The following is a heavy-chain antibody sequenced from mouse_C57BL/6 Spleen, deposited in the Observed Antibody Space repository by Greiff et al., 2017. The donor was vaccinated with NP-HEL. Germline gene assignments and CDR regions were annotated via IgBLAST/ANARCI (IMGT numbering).Heavy chain of an antibody. CDR3: ATYYSLAY. Sequence: VQLQQPGTELVKPGASVKLSCKASGYTFTSYWMHWVKQRPGQGLEWIGYINPSSGYTKYNQKFKDKATLTADKSSSTAYMQLSSLTYEDSAVYYCATYYSLAYWGQGTLVTVSA. CDR2: INPSSGYT. CDR1: GYTFTSYW. J-gene: IGHJ3*01. D-gene: IGHD2-12*01. V-gene: IGHV1-7*01.